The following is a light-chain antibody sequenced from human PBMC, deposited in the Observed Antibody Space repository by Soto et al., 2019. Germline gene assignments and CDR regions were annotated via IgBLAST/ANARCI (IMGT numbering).Light chain of an antibody. V-gene: IGLV1-44*01. CDR1: SSNIGRNT. CDR3: AAWDDSLNGPV. CDR2: GNT. J-gene: IGLJ3*02. Sequence: QSVLTQPPSASGTPGQRVTISCSGSSSNIGRNTLNWYQQLPGTAPKLLIYGNTQRPSGVPDRFSGSKSGTSASLAISGLQSEDEADYYCAAWDDSLNGPVFGGGTKLTVL.